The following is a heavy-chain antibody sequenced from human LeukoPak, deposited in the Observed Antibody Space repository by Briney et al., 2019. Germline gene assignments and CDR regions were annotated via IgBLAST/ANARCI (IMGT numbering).Heavy chain of an antibody. CDR2: ISAYNGNT. CDR1: GYTFISYG. V-gene: IGHV1-18*01. Sequence: RASVKVSCKASGYTFISYGISWVRQAPGQGLEWMGWISAYNGNTNYAQKLQGRVTMTTDTSTSTAYLELRSLRSDDTAVYYCARDRNPPIFMDVWGQGTTVTVSS. D-gene: IGHD2-21*01. J-gene: IGHJ6*02. CDR3: ARDRNPPIFMDV.